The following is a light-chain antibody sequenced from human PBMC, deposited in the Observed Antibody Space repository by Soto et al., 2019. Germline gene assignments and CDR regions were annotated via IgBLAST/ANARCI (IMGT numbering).Light chain of an antibody. Sequence: QSVLTQPASVSGSPGQSITISCTGTSSDVGGYDYVSWYQQHPDKAPKLMIYAVSNRPSGVSNRFSGSKSGNTASLTISGLQAEDEAEYYCSSYTTSSTLVFGGGTKLTVL. CDR3: SSYTTSSTLV. V-gene: IGLV2-14*03. CDR1: SSDVGGYDY. CDR2: AVS. J-gene: IGLJ2*01.